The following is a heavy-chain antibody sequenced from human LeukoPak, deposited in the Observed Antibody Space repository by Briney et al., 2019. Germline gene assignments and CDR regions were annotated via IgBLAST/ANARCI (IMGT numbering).Heavy chain of an antibody. CDR1: GGSVSSRDYY. CDR2: IYYSGTT. D-gene: IGHD1-14*01. J-gene: IGHJ4*02. CDR3: ATIPEDRENYIDY. V-gene: IGHV4-30-4*01. Sequence: PSETLSLTCTVSGGSVSSRDYYWTWIRQSPGKGLEWVGLIYYSGTTYYSPSLKRRIAMSVDTSKNQFSLRLNSVTAADTAVYYCATIPEDRENYIDYWGQGTLVTVSS.